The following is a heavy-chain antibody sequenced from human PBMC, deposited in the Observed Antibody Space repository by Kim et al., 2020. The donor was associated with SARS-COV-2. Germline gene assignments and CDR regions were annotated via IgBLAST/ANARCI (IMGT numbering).Heavy chain of an antibody. CDR1: GISVSDYG. CDR3: ARGQGGPPRMDV. CDR2: ISYSTISI. J-gene: IGHJ6*02. Sequence: GGSLRLSCAVSGISVSDYGMHWVRQAPGKGLQWISYISYSTISIYYADSVRGRFTISRDEATNSVHLQMNSLRDDDTALYFCARGQGGPPRMDVWGQGTTVAVSS. V-gene: IGHV3-48*02. D-gene: IGHD3-16*01.